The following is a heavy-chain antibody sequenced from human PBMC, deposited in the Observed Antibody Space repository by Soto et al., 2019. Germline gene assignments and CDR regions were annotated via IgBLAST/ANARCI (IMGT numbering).Heavy chain of an antibody. Sequence: GGSLRLSCSASGFNVGAFAVNWVRQAPGKGLEWVSGISVSDAFIYYADSVRGRFSISRDASENILYLQMNSLRVDDTALYYCTRETVAGITGLDYWGPGTLVTVSS. J-gene: IGHJ4*02. CDR3: TRETVAGITGLDY. CDR1: GFNVGAFA. D-gene: IGHD1-20*01. V-gene: IGHV3-23*01. CDR2: ISVSDAFI.